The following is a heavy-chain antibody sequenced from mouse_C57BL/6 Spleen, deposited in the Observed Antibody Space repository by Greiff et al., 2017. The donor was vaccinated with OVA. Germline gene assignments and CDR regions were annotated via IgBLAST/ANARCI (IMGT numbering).Heavy chain of an antibody. J-gene: IGHJ4*01. V-gene: IGHV1-82*01. CDR3: ARWGQLRLQGYGAMDY. CDR2: IYPGDGDT. CDR1: GYAFSSSW. D-gene: IGHD3-2*02. Sequence: QVQLQQSGPELVKPGASVKISCKASGYAFSSSWMNWVKQRPGKGLEWIGRIYPGDGDTNYNGKFKGKATLTADKSSSTAYMQLSSLTSEDSAVYFCARWGQLRLQGYGAMDYWGQGTSVTVSS.